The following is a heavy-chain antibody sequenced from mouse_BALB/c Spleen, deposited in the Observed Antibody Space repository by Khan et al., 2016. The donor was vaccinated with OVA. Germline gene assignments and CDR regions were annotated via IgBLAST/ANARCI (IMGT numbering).Heavy chain of an antibody. V-gene: IGHV14-4*02. J-gene: IGHJ2*01. CDR1: GFNIKDYY. CDR3: NAGYFDY. CDR2: IDPENGDT. Sequence: VQLQQSGAELVRSGASVKLSCTASGFNIKDYYMHWVKQRPEQGLEWIGWIDPENGDTEYAPKLQGKATMTADTSSNTAYLQLSSLTSEDTAVYCCNAGYFDYWGQGTTLTVSS.